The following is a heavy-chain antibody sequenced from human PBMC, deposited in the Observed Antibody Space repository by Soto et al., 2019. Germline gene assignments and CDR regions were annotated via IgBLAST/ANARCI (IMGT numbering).Heavy chain of an antibody. CDR3: GTDRWGGAFDM. J-gene: IGHJ3*02. D-gene: IGHD3-10*01. CDR2: IKEDGSVK. Sequence: PGGSLRLSCAAIGFSLRSDWMAWVRQIPGKGLEFVANIKEDGSVKNYVGSVKGRFSISRDNDKNSLYLQMNSLRAEDTAVYYCGTDRWGGAFDMWGQGTTVTVSS. CDR1: GFSLRSDW. V-gene: IGHV3-7*01.